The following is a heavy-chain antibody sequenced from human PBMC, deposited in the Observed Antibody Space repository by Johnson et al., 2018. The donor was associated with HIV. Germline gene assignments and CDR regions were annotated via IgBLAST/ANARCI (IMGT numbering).Heavy chain of an antibody. V-gene: IGHV3-7*02. CDR3: ARVQWLILDAFDI. Sequence: VQLVESGGGLVQPGGSLRLSCPVSGFTFSYYLMSWVRQAPGKGLEWVANIKQDGSEKYYVDSVKGRFTISRDNSKNTLYLQMNSLRAEDTAVYYCARVQWLILDAFDIWGQGTMVTVSS. D-gene: IGHD6-19*01. CDR1: GFTFSYYL. CDR2: IKQDGSEK. J-gene: IGHJ3*02.